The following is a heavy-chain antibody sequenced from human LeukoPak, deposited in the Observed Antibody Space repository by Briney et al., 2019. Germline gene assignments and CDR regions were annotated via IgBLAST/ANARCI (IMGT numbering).Heavy chain of an antibody. Sequence: GGSLRLSCAASGFTFSSYAMNWVRQAPGKGLEWVSAISGSGGSTYYADSAKGRLTISRDNSKNTLYLQMNSLRAEDTAVYYCAKDGLRFFRFFEYWGQGTLVTVSS. CDR3: AKDGLRFFRFFEY. CDR2: ISGSGGST. D-gene: IGHD3-3*01. V-gene: IGHV3-23*01. J-gene: IGHJ4*02. CDR1: GFTFSSYA.